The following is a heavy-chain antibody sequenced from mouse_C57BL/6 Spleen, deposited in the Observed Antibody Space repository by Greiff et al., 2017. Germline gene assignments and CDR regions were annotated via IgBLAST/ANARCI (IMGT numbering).Heavy chain of an antibody. Sequence: QVQLQQPGAELVKPGASVKLSCKASGYTFTSYWMHWVKQRPGRGLEWIGRIDPNSGGTKYNEKFKSKATLTVDKPSSTAYMKLSSLTSVDSAVSSCARGRGYYGNYVFDYWGPGATLTAAS. J-gene: IGHJ2*01. CDR2: IDPNSGGT. D-gene: IGHD2-1*01. V-gene: IGHV1-72*01. CDR1: GYTFTSYW. CDR3: ARGRGYYGNYVFDY.